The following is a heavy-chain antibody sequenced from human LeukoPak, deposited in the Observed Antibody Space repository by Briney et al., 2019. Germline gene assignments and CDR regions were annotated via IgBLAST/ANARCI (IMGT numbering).Heavy chain of an antibody. D-gene: IGHD2-2*01. CDR2: INHSGST. CDR3: ARVGEVVPAAIGAFDI. J-gene: IGHJ3*02. Sequence: SETLSLTCAVYGGSFSGYYWSWIRQPPGKGLEWIGEINHSGSTNYNPSLKSRVTISVDTSKNQFSLKLSSVTAADTAVYYCARVGEVVPAAIGAFDIWGQGTMVTVSS. CDR1: GGSFSGYY. V-gene: IGHV4-34*01.